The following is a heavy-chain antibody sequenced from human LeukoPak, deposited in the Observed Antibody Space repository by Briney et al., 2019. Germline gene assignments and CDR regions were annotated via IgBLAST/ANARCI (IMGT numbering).Heavy chain of an antibody. CDR2: INAGNGNT. D-gene: IGHD2-21*02. CDR1: GYTFTSYA. J-gene: IGHJ4*02. CDR3: ARSGVAYCGGDCYYFDY. V-gene: IGHV1-3*01. Sequence: ASVKVSCKASGYTFTSYAMHWVRQAPGQRLEWMGWINAGNGNTKYSQKFQGRVTITRDTSASTAYMELSSLRSEDTAVYYCARSGVAYCGGDCYYFDYWGQGTLVTVSS.